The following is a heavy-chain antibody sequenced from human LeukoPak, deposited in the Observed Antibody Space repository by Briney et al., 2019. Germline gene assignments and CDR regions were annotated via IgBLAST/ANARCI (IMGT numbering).Heavy chain of an antibody. CDR1: GVSLIDGGYF. D-gene: IGHD3-3*01. Sequence: PSETLSLTCTVSGVSLIDGGYFWTWLRRPAGKGLEWIGRIYTSGSTNYNPSLKSRVTISVDTSKNQFSLKLSSVTAADTAVYYCARESYYDFWSGYHNWSTPGAREPWSPSPQ. V-gene: IGHV4-61*02. J-gene: IGHJ5*02. CDR2: IYTSGST. CDR3: ARESYYDFWSGYHNWSTP.